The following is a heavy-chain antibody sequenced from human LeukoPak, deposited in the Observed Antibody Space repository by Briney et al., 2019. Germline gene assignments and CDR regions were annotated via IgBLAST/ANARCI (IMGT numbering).Heavy chain of an antibody. CDR2: IKQDGSEK. J-gene: IGHJ4*02. Sequence: GGSLRLSCAASGFTFSSYWMSWVRQAPGKGLEWVANIKQDGSEKYYVDSVKGRFTTSRDNAKNSLYLQMNSLRAEDTAVYYCARDLTETTVTTSHDYWGQGTLVTVSS. V-gene: IGHV3-7*01. CDR1: GFTFSSYW. D-gene: IGHD4-17*01. CDR3: ARDLTETTVTTSHDY.